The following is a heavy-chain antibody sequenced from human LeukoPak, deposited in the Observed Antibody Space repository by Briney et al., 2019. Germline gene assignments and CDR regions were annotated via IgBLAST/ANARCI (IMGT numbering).Heavy chain of an antibody. CDR3: ARDRQAAGIFDDY. J-gene: IGHJ4*02. CDR1: GFTFSSYA. Sequence: GRSLGLSCAASGFTFSSYAMHWVRQAPGKGLEWVAVISYDGSNKYYADSVKGRFTISRDNSKNTLYLQMNSLRAEDTAVHYCARDRQAAGIFDDYWGQGTLVTVSS. D-gene: IGHD6-13*01. V-gene: IGHV3-30*04. CDR2: ISYDGSNK.